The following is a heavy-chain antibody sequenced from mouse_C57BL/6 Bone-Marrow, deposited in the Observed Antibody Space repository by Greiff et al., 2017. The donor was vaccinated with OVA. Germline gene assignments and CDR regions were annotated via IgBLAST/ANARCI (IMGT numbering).Heavy chain of an antibody. CDR1: GYTFTDYW. CDR2: IDTSDSYT. V-gene: IGHV1-69*01. CDR3: ARLIYDGYSYYAMDY. J-gene: IGHJ4*01. D-gene: IGHD2-3*01. Sequence: VQLQQPGAELVMPGASVKMSCKASGYTFTDYWMHWVKQRPGQGLEWIGAIDTSDSYTSYNQKFKGKATLTVDESSSTAYMQLSSLTSEDSAVYYCARLIYDGYSYYAMDYWGQGTPVTVSS.